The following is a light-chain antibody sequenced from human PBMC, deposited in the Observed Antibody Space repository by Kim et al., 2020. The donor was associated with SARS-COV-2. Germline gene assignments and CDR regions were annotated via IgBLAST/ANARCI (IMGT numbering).Light chain of an antibody. CDR2: DAS. Sequence: SPGESATLSCRASQSVGSYLAWYQQKPGQAPRLLIYDASNRATGIPARFSGSGSATDFTLTISSLEPEDFAVYYCQQRRNWPPITFGQGTRLEIK. V-gene: IGKV3-11*01. CDR3: QQRRNWPPIT. CDR1: QSVGSY. J-gene: IGKJ5*01.